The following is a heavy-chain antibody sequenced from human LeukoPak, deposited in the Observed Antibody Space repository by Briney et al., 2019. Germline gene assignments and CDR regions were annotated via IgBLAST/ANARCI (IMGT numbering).Heavy chain of an antibody. CDR2: ISSSSSYI. CDR1: GFTFSSYS. CDR3: AREVGAKDYFDY. D-gene: IGHD1-26*01. J-gene: IGHJ4*02. V-gene: IGHV3-21*01. Sequence: GGSLRLSCAASGFTFSSYSMNWVRQAPGKGLEWVSSISSSSSYIYYADSVKGRFTISRDNAKNSLYLQMNSLRAEDTAVYYCAREVGAKDYFDYWGQGTLVTVS.